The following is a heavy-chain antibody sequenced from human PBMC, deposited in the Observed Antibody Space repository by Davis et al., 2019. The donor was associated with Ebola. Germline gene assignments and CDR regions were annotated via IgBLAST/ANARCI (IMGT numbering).Heavy chain of an antibody. Sequence: AASVKVSCKASGYTFTTYDINWVRQAPGQGLEWMGWISAYNGNTNYAQKLQGRVTMTTDTSTSTAYMELRSLRSDDTAVYYCARVGEYYDFWSGYRTYYYGMDVWGQGTTVTVSS. CDR1: GYTFTTYD. V-gene: IGHV1-18*01. CDR3: ARVGEYYDFWSGYRTYYYGMDV. CDR2: ISAYNGNT. J-gene: IGHJ6*02. D-gene: IGHD3-3*01.